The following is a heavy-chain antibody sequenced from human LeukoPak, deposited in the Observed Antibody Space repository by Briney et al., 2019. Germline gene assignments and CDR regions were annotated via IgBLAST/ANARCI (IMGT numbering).Heavy chain of an antibody. D-gene: IGHD3-22*01. CDR2: INPNSGGT. Sequence: ASVKVSCKASGYTFTGYYMHWVRQAPGQGLEWMGWINPNSGGTNYAQKFQGRVTMTRDTSISTAYMELSRLRSDDTAVYYCARDEGMSSGCVSDYWGQGTLVTVSS. CDR1: GYTFTGYY. J-gene: IGHJ4*02. CDR3: ARDEGMSSGCVSDY. V-gene: IGHV1-2*02.